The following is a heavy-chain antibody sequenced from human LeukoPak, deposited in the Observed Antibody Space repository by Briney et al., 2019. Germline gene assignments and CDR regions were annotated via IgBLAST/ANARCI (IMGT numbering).Heavy chain of an antibody. CDR2: ISSSDSTI. CDR3: ARTIEMATISYFDY. D-gene: IGHD5-24*01. V-gene: IGHV3-48*04. CDR1: GFTFSIYS. Sequence: GGSLRLSCAASGFTFSIYSMNWFRQAPGKGLEWVSYISSSDSTIYYADSVKGRFTISRDNAKNSLYLQMNSLRAGDTAVYYCARTIEMATISYFDYWGQGTLVTVSS. J-gene: IGHJ4*02.